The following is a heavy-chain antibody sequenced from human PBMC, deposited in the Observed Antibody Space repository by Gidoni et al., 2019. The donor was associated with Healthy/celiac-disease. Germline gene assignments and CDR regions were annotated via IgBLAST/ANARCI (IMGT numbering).Heavy chain of an antibody. D-gene: IGHD6-19*01. J-gene: IGHJ4*02. CDR3: AKVLGWYAPDGIDY. CDR2: ISYDGSNK. V-gene: IGHV3-30*18. CDR1: GFTFSSYG. Sequence: QVQLVESGGGVVQPGRSLRLSCAASGFTFSSYGMHWVRQAPGKGLEWVAVISYDGSNKYYADSVKGRFTISRDNSKNTLYLQMNSLRAEDTAVYYCAKVLGWYAPDGIDYWGQGTLVTVSS.